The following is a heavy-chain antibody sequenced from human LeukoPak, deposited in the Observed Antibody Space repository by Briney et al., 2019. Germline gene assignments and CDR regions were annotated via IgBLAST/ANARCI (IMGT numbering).Heavy chain of an antibody. CDR1: GGSLYGHY. V-gene: IGHV4-34*01. J-gene: IGHJ5*02. Sequence: SETLSLTCAVYGGSLYGHYWSWIRQSPGKGLEWLGEGNQNGGTKYNPSLKSRVTISADSSRNQFSLRLNSATAADTAVYYCAKNGQSGFSFDPWGQGTLVTVSS. D-gene: IGHD1-26*01. CDR2: GNQNGGT. CDR3: AKNGQSGFSFDP.